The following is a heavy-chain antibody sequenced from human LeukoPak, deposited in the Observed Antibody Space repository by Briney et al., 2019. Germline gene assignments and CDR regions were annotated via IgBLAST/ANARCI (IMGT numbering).Heavy chain of an antibody. Sequence: SETLSLTCTVSGGSISSGSYYWSWIRQPAGKGLEWIGRIYTSGSTNYNPSLKSRVTISVDTSKNQFSLKLSSVTAADTAVYYCARDQYRYGDYEHLYQKDDYWGQGTLVTVSS. J-gene: IGHJ4*02. CDR1: GGSISSGSYY. CDR2: IYTSGST. D-gene: IGHD4-17*01. V-gene: IGHV4-61*02. CDR3: ARDQYRYGDYEHLYQKDDY.